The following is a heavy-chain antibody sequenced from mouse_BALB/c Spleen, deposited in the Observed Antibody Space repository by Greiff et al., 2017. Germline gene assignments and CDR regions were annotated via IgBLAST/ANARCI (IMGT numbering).Heavy chain of an antibody. J-gene: IGHJ1*01. CDR1: GFTFSNYW. V-gene: IGHV6-6*02. CDR2: IRLKSNNYAT. CDR3: TRGGYWYFDV. Sequence: EVKLVESGGGLVQPGGSMKLSCVASGFTFSNYWMNWVRQSPEKGLEWVAEIRLKSNNYATHYAESVKGRFTISRDDSKSSVYLQMNNLRAEDTGIYYCTRGGYWYFDVWGAGTTVTVSS.